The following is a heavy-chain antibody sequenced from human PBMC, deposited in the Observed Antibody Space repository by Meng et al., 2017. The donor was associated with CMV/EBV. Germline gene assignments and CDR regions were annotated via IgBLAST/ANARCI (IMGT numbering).Heavy chain of an antibody. D-gene: IGHD2-15*01. CDR1: GGSISSYY. V-gene: IGHV4-59*01. CDR2: IYYSGST. Sequence: SETLSLTCTVSGGSISSYYWSWIRQPPRKGLEWIGYIYYSGSTNYNPSLKSRVTISVDTSKNQFSLKLSSVTAADTAVYYCARDSNCSGGSCYSRDYYGMDVWGQGTTVTVSS. J-gene: IGHJ6*02. CDR3: ARDSNCSGGSCYSRDYYGMDV.